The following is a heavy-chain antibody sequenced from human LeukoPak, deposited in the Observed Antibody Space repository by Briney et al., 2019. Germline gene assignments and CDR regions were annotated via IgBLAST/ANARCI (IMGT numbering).Heavy chain of an antibody. J-gene: IGHJ6*02. CDR1: GYTFTSYY. CDR3: ARDAVVPFRGMDV. Sequence: ASVKVSCKASGYTFTSYYMHWVRQAPGQGLEWMGIINPSGGSTSYAQKFLGRVTMTRDTSTSTVYMELSSLRSEDTAVYYCARDAVVPFRGMDVWGQGTTVTVSS. D-gene: IGHD4-23*01. V-gene: IGHV1-46*01. CDR2: INPSGGST.